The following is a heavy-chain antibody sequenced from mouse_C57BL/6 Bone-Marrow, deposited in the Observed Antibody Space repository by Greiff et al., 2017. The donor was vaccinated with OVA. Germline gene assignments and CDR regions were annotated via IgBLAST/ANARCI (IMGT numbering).Heavy chain of an antibody. CDR3: TTLKYYDYDGGYAMDY. V-gene: IGHV14-4*01. CDR1: GFNIKDDY. CDR2: IDPENGDT. Sequence: EVMLVESGAELVRPGASVKLSCTASGFNIKDDYMHWVKQRPEQGLEWIGWIDPENGDTEYASKFQGKATITADTSSNTAYLQLSSLTSEDTAVYYCTTLKYYDYDGGYAMDYWGQGTSVTVSS. J-gene: IGHJ4*01. D-gene: IGHD2-4*01.